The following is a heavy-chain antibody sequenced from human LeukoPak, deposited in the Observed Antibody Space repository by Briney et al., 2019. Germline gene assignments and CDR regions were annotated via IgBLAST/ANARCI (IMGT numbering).Heavy chain of an antibody. J-gene: IGHJ4*02. Sequence: PGGSLRLSCAASGVIFSDYSMNWVRQAPGKGLEWVSYITKSSSIMQYADSVKGRFTISRDNAKNSLYLQMNSLSAEDTAVYYCARDRNPYYIDYWGQGTLVTVSS. CDR3: ARDRNPYYIDY. D-gene: IGHD1-14*01. CDR1: GVIFSDYS. CDR2: ITKSSSIM. V-gene: IGHV3-48*01.